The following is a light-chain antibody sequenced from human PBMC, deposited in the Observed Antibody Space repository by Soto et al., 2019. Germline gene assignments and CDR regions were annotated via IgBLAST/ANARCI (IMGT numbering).Light chain of an antibody. CDR3: SSYAGSNTWV. CDR1: SSDIGAYNY. CDR2: EFS. V-gene: IGLV2-8*01. Sequence: QSALTQPPSASGSPGQSVTISCTGTSSDIGAYNYVSWYQQHPGKAPKLMIYEFSKRPSGVPDRFSGSKSGNTASLTVSGRQAEDESEYYCSSYAGSNTWVFGGGTKLTVL. J-gene: IGLJ3*02.